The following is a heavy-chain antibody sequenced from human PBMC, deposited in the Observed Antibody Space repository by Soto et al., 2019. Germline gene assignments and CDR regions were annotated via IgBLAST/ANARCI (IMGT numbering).Heavy chain of an antibody. CDR1: GFTLSSYA. V-gene: IGHV3-23*01. Sequence: GGSLRLSCAASGFTLSSYAMSWVRQAPGTGLEWVSAISGSGGSTYYADSVKGRFTISRDNSKNTLYLQMNSLRAEDTAVYYCAKGHCSSTSCENTYYYYMDVWGKGTTVTVSS. CDR2: ISGSGGST. J-gene: IGHJ6*03. CDR3: AKGHCSSTSCENTYYYYMDV. D-gene: IGHD2-2*01.